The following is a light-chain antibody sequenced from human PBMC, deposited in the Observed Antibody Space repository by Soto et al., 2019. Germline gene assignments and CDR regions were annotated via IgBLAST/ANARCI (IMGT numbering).Light chain of an antibody. CDR1: QSISNN. CDR2: DAS. V-gene: IGKV3-11*01. CDR3: QQRSNGIT. J-gene: IGKJ5*01. Sequence: EIVMTQSPATLSVSPGERATLSCRASQSISNNLAWYQQKPGQAPRLLIYDASNRATGIPARFSGSGSGTDFTLTISSLEPEDFAVYYCQQRSNGITFGQGTRLEIK.